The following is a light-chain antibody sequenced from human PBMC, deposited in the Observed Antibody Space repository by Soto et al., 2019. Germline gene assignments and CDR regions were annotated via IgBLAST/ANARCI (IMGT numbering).Light chain of an antibody. CDR2: AAS. CDR3: QQTSIFPLT. Sequence: DIQVTQSPSSVSASVGDRVTITCRASQGLVTWLAWYQQKPGKAPQLLIYAASSFQSGVPSRFSGSGSGTYFTLTISSLQPEDFATYYCQQTSIFPLTFGGGTKVEIK. CDR1: QGLVTW. J-gene: IGKJ4*01. V-gene: IGKV1-12*01.